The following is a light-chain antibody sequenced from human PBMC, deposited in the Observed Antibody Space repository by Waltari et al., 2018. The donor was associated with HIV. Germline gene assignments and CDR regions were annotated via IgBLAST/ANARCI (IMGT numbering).Light chain of an antibody. V-gene: IGLV2-23*01. J-gene: IGLJ2*01. Sequence: QSALTQPASVSGSPGQSITISCTGTSSDVGSYNLVSWYQQHPGKAPKLMIYEGSKRPSGVSNRCSVSKSGNTASLTISGLQAEDEAAYYCCSSAGSSTVVFGGGTKLTVL. CDR1: SSDVGSYNL. CDR3: CSSAGSSTVV. CDR2: EGS.